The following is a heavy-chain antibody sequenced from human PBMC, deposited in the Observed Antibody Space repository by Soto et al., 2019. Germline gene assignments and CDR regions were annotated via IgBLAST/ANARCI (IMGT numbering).Heavy chain of an antibody. V-gene: IGHV4-30-2*01. CDR2: IYHSGGT. J-gene: IGHJ4*02. CDR3: ARGQVVAAQH. D-gene: IGHD2-15*01. CDR1: GGSISSGGYS. Sequence: SETLSLSCAVSGGSISSGGYSWSWIWQPPGKGLEWIGYIYHSGGTYYNPSLKSRVTISVDRSKNQFSLKLSSVTAADTAVYYCARGQVVAAQHWGQGTLVTVSS.